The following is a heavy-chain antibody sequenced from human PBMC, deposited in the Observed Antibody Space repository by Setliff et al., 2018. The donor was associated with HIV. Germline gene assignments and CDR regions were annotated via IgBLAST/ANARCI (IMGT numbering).Heavy chain of an antibody. V-gene: IGHV4-39*01. CDR3: ATIDYYSV. J-gene: IGHJ6*03. D-gene: IGHD2-21*01. Sequence: SETLSLTCTVSGGSITNSNYYWGWFRQPPGKGLEWIGAIYYTENTYYNPSLKSRVTMSVDTSKNQFSLKLRSVTAADTAVYFCATIDYYSVWGKGT. CDR1: GGSITNSNYY. CDR2: IYYTENT.